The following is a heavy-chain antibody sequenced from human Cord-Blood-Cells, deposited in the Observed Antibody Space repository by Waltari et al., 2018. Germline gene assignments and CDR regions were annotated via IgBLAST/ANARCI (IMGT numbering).Heavy chain of an antibody. CDR1: GYTFTGYY. D-gene: IGHD2-15*01. V-gene: IGHV1-2*02. J-gene: IGHJ4*02. CDR2: INPNSGGT. CDR3: ARAPPQGGVVKNFDY. Sequence: QVQLVQSGAEVKKPGASVKVSCKASGYTFTGYYMHWVRQAPGQGLEWMGWINPNSGGTNYAQKFQGRVTMTRDTSISTAYMELSRLRSDDTAVYYCARAPPQGGVVKNFDYWGQGTLVTVSS.